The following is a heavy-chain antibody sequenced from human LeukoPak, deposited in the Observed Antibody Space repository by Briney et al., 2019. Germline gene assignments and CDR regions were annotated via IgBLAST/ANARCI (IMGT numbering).Heavy chain of an antibody. J-gene: IGHJ4*02. V-gene: IGHV3-23*01. Sequence: GASLRLSRAASGFTFSSYAMSWVRQAPGKGLEWVSAISGSGGSTYYADSVKGRFTISRDNSKNTLYLQMNSLRAEDTAVYYCANSYDFWSGFFDYWGQGTLVTVSS. CDR3: ANSYDFWSGFFDY. CDR1: GFTFSSYA. CDR2: ISGSGGST. D-gene: IGHD3-3*01.